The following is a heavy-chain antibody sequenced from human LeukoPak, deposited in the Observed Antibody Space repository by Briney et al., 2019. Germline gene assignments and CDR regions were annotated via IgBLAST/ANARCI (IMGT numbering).Heavy chain of an antibody. CDR1: GDSVSNSHYY. J-gene: IGHJ4*02. Sequence: SETPSLTCSVSGDSVSNSHYYWAWIRQPPGKGLEWIGTILHSGTTYYSPSLTGRVTIPVDTSMTQFSLRLSSLTAADTAMYYCASERWSRRSYFDYWGQGILVTVSS. CDR2: ILHSGTT. D-gene: IGHD5-24*01. V-gene: IGHV4-39*07. CDR3: ASERWSRRSYFDY.